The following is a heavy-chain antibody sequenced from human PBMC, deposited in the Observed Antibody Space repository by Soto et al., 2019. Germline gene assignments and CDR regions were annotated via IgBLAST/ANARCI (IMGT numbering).Heavy chain of an antibody. J-gene: IGHJ6*02. V-gene: IGHV1-69*13. CDR2: IIPIFGTA. D-gene: IGHD5-18*01. CDR1: GGTFSSYA. Sequence: SVKVSCKASGGTFSSYAISWVRQAPGQGLEWMGGIIPIFGTANYAQKFQGRATITADESTSTAYMELSSLRSEDTAVYYCARDNRVEMDTITVYYGMDVWGQGTTVTVSS. CDR3: ARDNRVEMDTITVYYGMDV.